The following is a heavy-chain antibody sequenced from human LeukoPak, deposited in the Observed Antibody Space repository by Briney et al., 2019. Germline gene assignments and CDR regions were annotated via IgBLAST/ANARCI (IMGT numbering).Heavy chain of an antibody. D-gene: IGHD3-22*01. CDR3: ASRLYYDTAGSPFDL. V-gene: IGHV3-74*01. Sequence: GGSLRLSCAASGFTFRSYWMSWIRQSPGKELLWVSRIHGDGVDTSYADSVKGRFTISRDNAKNTLYLQMDGLTAEDTAVYYCASRLYYDTAGSPFDLWGQGTLVIVSS. CDR1: GFTFRSYW. J-gene: IGHJ4*02. CDR2: IHGDGVDT.